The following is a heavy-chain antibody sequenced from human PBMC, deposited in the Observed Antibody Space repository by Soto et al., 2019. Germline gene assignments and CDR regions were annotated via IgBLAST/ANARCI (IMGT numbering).Heavy chain of an antibody. CDR1: GGTFSSYA. D-gene: IGHD6-13*01. CDR3: ARYGYSSSSDRDYYYYYYGMDV. CDR2: IIPIFGTA. J-gene: IGHJ6*02. Sequence: ASVKFSCKASGGTFSSYAISWVRQAPGQGLEWMGGIIPIFGTANYAQKLQGRVTMTTDTSTSTAYMELRSLRSDDTAVYYCARYGYSSSSDRDYYYYYYGMDVWGQGTTVTV. V-gene: IGHV1-69*05.